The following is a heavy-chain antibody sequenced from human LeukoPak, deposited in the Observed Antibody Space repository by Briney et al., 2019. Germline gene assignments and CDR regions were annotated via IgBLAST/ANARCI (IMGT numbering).Heavy chain of an antibody. CDR2: ISGYNGHT. CDR1: GYTFTNYG. V-gene: IGHV1-18*01. J-gene: IGHJ3*02. Sequence: ASVKVSCKASGYTFTNYGISWVRQAPGQGLEWMGWISGYNGHTNYAQKFQGRVTMTTDTSATTVYMELGSLRSDDTAVYYCARGPSDSSGYYYEGDAFDIWGQGTVVTVSS. CDR3: ARGPSDSSGYYYEGDAFDI. D-gene: IGHD3-22*01.